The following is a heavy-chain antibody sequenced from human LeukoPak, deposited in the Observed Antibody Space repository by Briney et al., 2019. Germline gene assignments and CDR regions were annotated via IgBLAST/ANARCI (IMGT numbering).Heavy chain of an antibody. CDR1: GGTFINYA. D-gene: IGHD3-10*01. Sequence: SVTVSFKASGGTFINYAINWVRQAPGQGVEWMGGIIPIFGTANYAQRFQGRVTIPADESTSTAYMQLSSLRSEDTAVYYCATVHDPPPVYHYHYHGMDVWGQGTTVTVSS. CDR3: ATVHDPPPVYHYHYHGMDV. V-gene: IGHV1-69*13. CDR2: IIPIFGTA. J-gene: IGHJ6*02.